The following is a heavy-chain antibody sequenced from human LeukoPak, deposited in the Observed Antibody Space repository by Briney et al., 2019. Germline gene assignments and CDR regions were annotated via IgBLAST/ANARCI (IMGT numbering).Heavy chain of an antibody. CDR1: GFSFSTYC. J-gene: IGHJ4*01. V-gene: IGHV3-74*01. CDR3: VRDFRSADY. CDR2: ICPDGTVT. Sequence: GGSLKLSCAAPGFSFSTYCMHLVRQAPGKGPMWVSRICPDGTVTNYADSVKARFSISRDNARNTVYLQMNSLRAEDTAVYYCVRDFRSADYWGQGTLVTVSS.